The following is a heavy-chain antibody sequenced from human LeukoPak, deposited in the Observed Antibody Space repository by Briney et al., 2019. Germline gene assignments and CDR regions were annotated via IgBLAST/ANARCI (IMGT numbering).Heavy chain of an antibody. D-gene: IGHD6-13*01. CDR2: IKPDGSAE. V-gene: IGHV3-7*01. Sequence: GGSVRLSCATSGFTFSSNWMSWVRHAPGRGLDWVANIKPDGSAEYYAASVKGRFTVSRDNAKNSLYLQMNSLRVEDTAVYYCARANNSSWHNWGQGTLVTVSS. CDR3: ARANNSSWHN. J-gene: IGHJ4*02. CDR1: GFTFSSNW.